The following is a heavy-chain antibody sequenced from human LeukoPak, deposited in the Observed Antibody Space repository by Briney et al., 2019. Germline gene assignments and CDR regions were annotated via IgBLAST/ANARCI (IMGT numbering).Heavy chain of an antibody. V-gene: IGHV4-61*08. J-gene: IGHJ4*02. CDR2: IYHSGST. CDR1: GGSISSGGYY. CDR3: ARRPDDYGAMGFDY. Sequence: SETLSLTCTVSGGSISSGGYYWSWIRQPPGKGLEWIGYIYHSGSTNYNPSLKSRVTISVDTSKNQFSLKLSSVTAADTAVYYCARRPDDYGAMGFDYWGQGTLVTVSS. D-gene: IGHD4-17*01.